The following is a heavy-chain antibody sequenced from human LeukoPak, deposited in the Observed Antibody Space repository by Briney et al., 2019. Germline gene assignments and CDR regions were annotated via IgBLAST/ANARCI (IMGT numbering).Heavy chain of an antibody. Sequence: ASVKASCKASGYTFTGYYMHWVRQAPGQGLEWMGWINPNSGGTNYAQKFQGRVTMTRDTSISTAYMELSRLRSDDTAVYYCARVDGYSGYDLFDYWGQGTLVTVSS. D-gene: IGHD5-12*01. CDR3: ARVDGYSGYDLFDY. J-gene: IGHJ4*02. V-gene: IGHV1-2*02. CDR1: GYTFTGYY. CDR2: INPNSGGT.